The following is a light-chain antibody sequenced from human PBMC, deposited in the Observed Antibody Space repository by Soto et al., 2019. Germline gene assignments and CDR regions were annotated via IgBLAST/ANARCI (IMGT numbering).Light chain of an antibody. Sequence: IVLTQSPGTLSLSPWKRATLSCRASQTVNSDYLAWFQQRPGQAPRLLIFATSRRATDIPDRFSGSGSGTDFTLAIRRLEPEDFAVYYCHQFGYSPRTFGQGTKVDI. CDR3: HQFGYSPRT. CDR1: QTVNSDY. CDR2: ATS. V-gene: IGKV3-20*01. J-gene: IGKJ1*01.